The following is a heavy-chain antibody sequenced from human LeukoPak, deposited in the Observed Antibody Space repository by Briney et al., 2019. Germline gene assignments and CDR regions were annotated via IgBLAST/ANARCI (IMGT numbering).Heavy chain of an antibody. CDR2: ITGDGGTT. D-gene: IGHD3-3*01. Sequence: VGSLRLSCAASGFTFGDYTMHWFRQPPGRGLQWVSLITGDGGTTSYAGSVKGRFTISRDNSKNSLYLHMNSLGNEDTALYYCAKGHFGAGHYWGQGTPVTVSS. J-gene: IGHJ4*02. V-gene: IGHV3-43*02. CDR3: AKGHFGAGHY. CDR1: GFTFGDYT.